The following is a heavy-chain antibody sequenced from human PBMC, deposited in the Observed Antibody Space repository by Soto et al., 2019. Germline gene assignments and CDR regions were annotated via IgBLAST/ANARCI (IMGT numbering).Heavy chain of an antibody. Sequence: QITLKESGPTLVKPTQTLTLTCTFSGFSLSTSGVVVGGIRQPPGKALEWLALISWEDDKHYSPSLKTRRTSTQDTSKNQVSRTMTNRNPVDTATEYCADTWVVTCSGISCQDLEAFDIWGQGTRVTVST. CDR2: ISWEDDK. CDR1: GFSLSTSGVV. V-gene: IGHV2-5*02. J-gene: IGHJ3*02. D-gene: IGHD2-15*01. CDR3: ADTWVVTCSGISCQDLEAFDI.